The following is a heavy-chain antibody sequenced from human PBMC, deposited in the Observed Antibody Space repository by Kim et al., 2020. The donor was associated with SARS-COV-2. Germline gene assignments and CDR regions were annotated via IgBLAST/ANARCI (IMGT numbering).Heavy chain of an antibody. Sequence: SVKVSCKASGGTFSSYAISWVRQAPGQGLEWMGGIIPIFGTANYAQKFQGRVTITADESTSTAYMELSSLRSEDTAVYYCAPSYCGGDCYFGRFAFDIWGQGTMVTVSS. V-gene: IGHV1-69*13. J-gene: IGHJ3*02. CDR1: GGTFSSYA. CDR2: IIPIFGTA. D-gene: IGHD2-21*02. CDR3: APSYCGGDCYFGRFAFDI.